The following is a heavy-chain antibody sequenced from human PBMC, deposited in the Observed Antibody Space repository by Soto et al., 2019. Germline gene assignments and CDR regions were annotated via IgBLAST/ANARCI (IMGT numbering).Heavy chain of an antibody. CDR1: GGSISSSSYY. Sequence: PSETLSLTCTVSGGSISSSSYYWGWIRQPPGKGLEWIGSIYYSGSTYYNPSLKSRVTISVDTSKNQFSLKLSSVTAADTAVYYCARHAYDFWSGYYKSPYYYYGMDVWGQGTTVTVS. CDR3: ARHAYDFWSGYYKSPYYYYGMDV. CDR2: IYYSGST. V-gene: IGHV4-39*01. D-gene: IGHD3-3*01. J-gene: IGHJ6*02.